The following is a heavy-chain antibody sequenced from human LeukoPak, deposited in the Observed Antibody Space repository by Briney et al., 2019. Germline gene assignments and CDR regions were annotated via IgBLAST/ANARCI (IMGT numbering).Heavy chain of an antibody. CDR3: ARVGSHDAFDF. D-gene: IGHD2-15*01. CDR1: GFTVSNNY. Sequence: GGSLRLSCAASGFTVSNNYMSWVRQAPEKGLEWVSVVYSGGSTYYADSVKGRFNISRDNSKNTLYLQMNSLRAEDTAVYYCARVGSHDAFDFWGQGTMVTVSS. J-gene: IGHJ3*01. V-gene: IGHV3-66*01. CDR2: VYSGGST.